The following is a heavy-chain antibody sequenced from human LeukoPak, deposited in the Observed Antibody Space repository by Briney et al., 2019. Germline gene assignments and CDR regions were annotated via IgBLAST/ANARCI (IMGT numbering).Heavy chain of an antibody. CDR3: ARGTPDFDY. V-gene: IGHV3-7*01. CDR1: GFTFSSYA. Sequence: GGSLRLSCAVSGFTFSSYAMNWVRQAPGKGLEWVANIKQDGSEKYYVDSVKGRFTISRDNAKNSLYLQMNSLRAEDTAVYYCARGTPDFDYWGQGTLVTVSS. D-gene: IGHD1-1*01. CDR2: IKQDGSEK. J-gene: IGHJ4*02.